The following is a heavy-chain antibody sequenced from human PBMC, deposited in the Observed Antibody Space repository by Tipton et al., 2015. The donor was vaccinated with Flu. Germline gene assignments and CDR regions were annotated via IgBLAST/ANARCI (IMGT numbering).Heavy chain of an antibody. CDR2: ISSSNTYI. V-gene: IGHV3-21*01. CDR3: ARELSDYYDSSEGDAFDI. Sequence: LRLSCAASGFTFSYYTMNWVRQAPGKGLEWVSSISSSNTYIYYADSVKGRFTISRDNAKDSLYLQMNTLRAEDTAVYYCARELSDYYDSSEGDAFDIWGQGTMVTVSS. CDR1: GFTFSYYT. D-gene: IGHD3-22*01. J-gene: IGHJ3*02.